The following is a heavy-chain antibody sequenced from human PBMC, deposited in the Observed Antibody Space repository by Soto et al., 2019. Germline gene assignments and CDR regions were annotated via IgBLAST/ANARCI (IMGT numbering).Heavy chain of an antibody. V-gene: IGHV4-34*01. CDR3: ASGRTHRWFDP. J-gene: IGHJ5*02. Sequence: PSETLSLTCTVYGGSFSGYYWSWIRQPPGKGLEWIGEINHSGSTNYNPSLKSRVTISVDTSKNQFSLKLSSVTAADTAVYYCASGRTHRWFDPWGQGTLVTVSS. CDR1: GGSFSGYY. CDR2: INHSGST.